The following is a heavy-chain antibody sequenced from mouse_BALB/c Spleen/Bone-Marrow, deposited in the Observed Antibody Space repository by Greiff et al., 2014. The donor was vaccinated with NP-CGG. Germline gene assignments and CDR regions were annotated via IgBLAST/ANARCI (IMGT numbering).Heavy chain of an antibody. CDR1: GFSLTGYG. CDR2: IWGDGST. Sequence: VQLQQSGPGLVAPSQSLSITCTVSGFSLTGYGVNWVRQPPGKGLEWLGVIWGDGSTDYNSSLKSRLSISKDKSKSKVFLKMNSLQTDDTARYYCARDGGNRAWFAYWGQGTLVTVSA. CDR3: ARDGGNRAWFAY. V-gene: IGHV2-6-7*01. D-gene: IGHD2-1*01. J-gene: IGHJ3*01.